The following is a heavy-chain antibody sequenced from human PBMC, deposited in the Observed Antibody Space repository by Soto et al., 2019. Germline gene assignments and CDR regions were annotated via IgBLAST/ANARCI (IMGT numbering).Heavy chain of an antibody. CDR3: ARQGWGPTIFGVDYYMDV. V-gene: IGHV4-59*08. Sequence: SETLSLTCTVSGGSISSYYWSWIRQPPGKGLEWIGYIYYSGSTNYNPSLKSRVTISVDTSKNQFSLKLSSVTAADTAVYYCARQGWGPTIFGVDYYMDVWGKGTTVTVSS. J-gene: IGHJ6*03. CDR1: GGSISSYY. CDR2: IYYSGST. D-gene: IGHD3-3*01.